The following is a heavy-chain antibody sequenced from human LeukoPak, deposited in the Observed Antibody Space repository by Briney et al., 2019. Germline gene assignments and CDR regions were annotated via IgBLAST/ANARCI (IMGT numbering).Heavy chain of an antibody. Sequence: ASVKVSCKASGYTFTSNYIHWVRQAPGHGLEWMGMIYPRDGSTSYARKFQGRVTVTRDTSTSTVHMELSGLRSEDTAVYYCARDQEGFDYWGQGTLVTVSS. J-gene: IGHJ4*02. V-gene: IGHV1-46*01. CDR1: GYTFTSNY. CDR3: ARDQEGFDY. CDR2: IYPRDGST.